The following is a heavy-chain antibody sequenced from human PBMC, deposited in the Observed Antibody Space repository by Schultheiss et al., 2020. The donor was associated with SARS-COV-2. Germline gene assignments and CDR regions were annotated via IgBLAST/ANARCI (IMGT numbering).Heavy chain of an antibody. V-gene: IGHV3-48*03. J-gene: IGHJ6*02. CDR2: ISGRGGTK. CDR3: ARVSLGGMDV. CDR1: GFTFSSYE. Sequence: GGSLRLSCAASGFTFSSYEMNWVRQAPGKGLEWVSYISGRGGTKYYADSVTGRFTISRDNSKNTLYLQMNSLRAEDTAVYYCARVSLGGMDVWGQGTTVTVSS.